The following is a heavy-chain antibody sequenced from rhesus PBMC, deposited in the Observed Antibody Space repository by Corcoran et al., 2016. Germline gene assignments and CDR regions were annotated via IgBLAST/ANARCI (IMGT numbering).Heavy chain of an antibody. CDR2: INGNSGST. CDR3: ASRGYSYGLDS. CDR1: GASLCSYW. V-gene: IGHV4-80*01. J-gene: IGHJ6*01. Sequence: QVQLQESGPGLVKPSETLSLTCAGSGASLCSYWWSGIRQPPGKGLKWIWEINGNSGSTYYNPTLKSRVTISKDASKNQFSLKLSSVTAADTDVYYCASRGYSYGLDSWGQGVVVTVSS. D-gene: IGHD5-12*01.